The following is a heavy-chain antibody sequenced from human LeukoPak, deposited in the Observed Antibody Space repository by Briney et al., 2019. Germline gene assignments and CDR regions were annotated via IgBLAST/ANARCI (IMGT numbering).Heavy chain of an antibody. V-gene: IGHV4-31*03. CDR3: ARGRGV. Sequence: PSETLSLTCTVSGGSISSGAYPWSWIRQHPGEGLEWIGYIYYSGSTYYNPSLKSRVSISVDTSKNQLSLKLSSVTAADTAVYYCARGRGVWGQGTTVTVSS. J-gene: IGHJ6*02. CDR1: GGSISSGAYP. CDR2: IYYSGST.